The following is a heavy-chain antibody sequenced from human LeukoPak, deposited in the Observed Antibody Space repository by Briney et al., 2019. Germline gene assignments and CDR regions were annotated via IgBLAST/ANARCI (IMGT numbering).Heavy chain of an antibody. J-gene: IGHJ4*02. V-gene: IGHV3-9*01. D-gene: IGHD3-22*01. CDR1: GFTFDDYA. CDR3: AKDISAYYYDSSGNYFDY. CDR2: ISWNSGSI. Sequence: GGSLRLSCAASGFTFDDYAMHWVRQAPGKGLEWVSGISWNSGSIGYADSVKGRFTISRDNAKNSLYLQMNSLRAEDTALYYCAKDISAYYYDSSGNYFDYWGQGTLVTVSS.